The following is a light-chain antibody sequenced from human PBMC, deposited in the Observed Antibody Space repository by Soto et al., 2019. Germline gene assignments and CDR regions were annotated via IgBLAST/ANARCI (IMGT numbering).Light chain of an antibody. CDR2: DAS. J-gene: IGKJ4*01. V-gene: IGKV1-5*01. CDR1: QDISGW. CDR3: QQYKNYSPLT. Sequence: DIQITQSPSTLSASVGDRVTITCRASQDISGWLAWYQQKPGKAPKVLIYDASSLESGVPLRFSGSGSGTEFTLTIISLQPDDFADYYCQQYKNYSPLTFGGGTKVDIK.